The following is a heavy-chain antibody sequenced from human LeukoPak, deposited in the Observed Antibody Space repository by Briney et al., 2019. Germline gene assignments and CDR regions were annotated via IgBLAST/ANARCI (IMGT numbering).Heavy chain of an antibody. CDR1: GFTFSSYS. CDR3: AKDLGAERHYYDSSGYYGSDY. D-gene: IGHD3-22*01. V-gene: IGHV3-21*04. CDR2: ISSSSSYI. Sequence: GGSLRLSCAASGFTFSSYSMNWVRQAPGKGLEWVSSISSSSSYIYYADSVKGRFTISRDNSKNTLYLQMNSLRAEDTAVYYCAKDLGAERHYYDSSGYYGSDYWGQGTLVTVSS. J-gene: IGHJ4*02.